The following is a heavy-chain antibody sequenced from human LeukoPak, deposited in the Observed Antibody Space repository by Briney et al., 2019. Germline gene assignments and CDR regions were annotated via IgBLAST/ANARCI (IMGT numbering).Heavy chain of an antibody. Sequence: GGSLRLSCAASGFTFSSYGMHRVRQAPGKGLEWVAVIWYDGSNKYYADSVKGRFTISRDNSKNTLYLQMNSLRAEDTAVYYCARDSDYYDSSGRPALEHWGQGTLVTVSS. CDR2: IWYDGSNK. V-gene: IGHV3-33*01. CDR1: GFTFSSYG. D-gene: IGHD3-22*01. CDR3: ARDSDYYDSSGRPALEH. J-gene: IGHJ1*01.